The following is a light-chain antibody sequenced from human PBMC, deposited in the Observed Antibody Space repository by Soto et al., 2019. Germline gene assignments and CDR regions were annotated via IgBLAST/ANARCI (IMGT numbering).Light chain of an antibody. Sequence: EIVLTQSPGTLSLSPGERATLSCRASQSISGNYLAWYQQKPGQDPRLLIYGASNKATGIPERFSGSGSGTDFTLTIGRLEPQDSAMYYCQQYVISVTFGHGTRLEIK. J-gene: IGKJ5*01. V-gene: IGKV3-20*01. CDR2: GAS. CDR1: QSISGNY. CDR3: QQYVISVT.